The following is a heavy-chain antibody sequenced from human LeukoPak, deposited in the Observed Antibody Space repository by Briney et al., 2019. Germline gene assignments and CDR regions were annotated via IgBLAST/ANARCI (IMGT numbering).Heavy chain of an antibody. J-gene: IGHJ6*03. D-gene: IGHD3-10*01. V-gene: IGHV3-23*01. CDR1: GFTFSSYA. CDR2: ISGSGGST. CDR3: ARKYGSGSYYYMDV. Sequence: TGGSLRLSCATSGFTFSSYAMSWVRQAPGKGLEWVSAISGSGGSTYYADSVKGRFTISRDNAKNSLYLQMNSLRAEDTAVYYCARKYGSGSYYYMDVWGKGTTVTVSS.